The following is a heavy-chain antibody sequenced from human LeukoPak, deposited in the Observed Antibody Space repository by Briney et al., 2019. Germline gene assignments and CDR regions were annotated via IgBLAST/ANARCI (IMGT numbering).Heavy chain of an antibody. CDR2: INPNSGGT. D-gene: IGHD5-12*01. CDR3: ASLVAPFAKPPMDV. V-gene: IGHV1-2*02. Sequence: ASVKVSCKASGYTFTGYYMHWVRQAPGQGLEWMGWINPNSGGTNYAQKFQGRVTMTRDTSISTAYMELSRLRSDDTAVYYCASLVAPFAKPPMDVWGKGTTVTVSS. CDR1: GYTFTGYY. J-gene: IGHJ6*04.